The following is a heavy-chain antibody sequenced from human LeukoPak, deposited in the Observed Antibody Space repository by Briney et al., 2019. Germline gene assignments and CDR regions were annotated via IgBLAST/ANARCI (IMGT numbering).Heavy chain of an antibody. Sequence: ASVKVSCKASGYTFTGYYMHWVRQAPGQGLEWMGWINPNSGGTNYAQKFQGRVTMTRDTSISTAYMELSRLRSDDPAVYYCARVRADMYYYGSGSYYMDYWGQGTLVTVSS. CDR2: INPNSGGT. D-gene: IGHD3-10*01. CDR1: GYTFTGYY. J-gene: IGHJ4*02. CDR3: ARVRADMYYYGSGSYYMDY. V-gene: IGHV1-2*02.